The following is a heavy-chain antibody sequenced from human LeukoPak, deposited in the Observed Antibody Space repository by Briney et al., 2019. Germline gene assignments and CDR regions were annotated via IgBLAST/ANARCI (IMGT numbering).Heavy chain of an antibody. CDR1: GFTFSSYA. V-gene: IGHV3-30-3*01. D-gene: IGHD1-26*01. CDR3: AREISGAAFDY. Sequence: PGGSLRLSCAASGFTFSSYAMHWDRQAPGKGLEWVAVISYDGSNKYYADSVKGRFTISRDNSKNTLYLQMNSLRAEDTAVYYCAREISGAAFDYWGQGTLVTVSS. CDR2: ISYDGSNK. J-gene: IGHJ4*02.